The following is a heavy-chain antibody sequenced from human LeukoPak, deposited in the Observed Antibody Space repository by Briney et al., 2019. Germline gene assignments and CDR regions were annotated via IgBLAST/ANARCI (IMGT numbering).Heavy chain of an antibody. CDR3: ATYTHWVAGDV. J-gene: IGHJ6*02. CDR1: GFTFSDSL. V-gene: IGHV3-7*01. Sequence: GGSLRLSCAASGFTFSDSLMSWVRQAPGKGLEWVANMNQDGSAKGYVDSVKGRFTISRDNARNSLYLQMSSLRPEDTAVYYCATYTHWVAGDVWGQGTTVTVSS. CDR2: MNQDGSAK. D-gene: IGHD3-16*01.